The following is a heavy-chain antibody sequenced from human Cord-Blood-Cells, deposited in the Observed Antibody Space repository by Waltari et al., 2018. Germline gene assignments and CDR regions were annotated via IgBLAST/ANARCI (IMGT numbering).Heavy chain of an antibody. CDR2: IIPIFGTA. Sequence: QVQLVQPGAEVKKPGSSVKVSCKASGGTFSSYAISWVRQAPGQGLEWKGGIIPIFGTANYAQKFQGRVTITADESTSTGYMELGSLRSEDTAVFYCASEVGGYYYDSSGYFDYWGQGTLVTVSS. CDR3: ASEVGGYYYDSSGYFDY. J-gene: IGHJ4*02. CDR1: GGTFSSYA. V-gene: IGHV1-69*01. D-gene: IGHD3-22*01.